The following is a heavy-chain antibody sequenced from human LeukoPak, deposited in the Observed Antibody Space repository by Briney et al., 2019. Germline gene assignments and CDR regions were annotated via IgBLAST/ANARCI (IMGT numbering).Heavy chain of an antibody. D-gene: IGHD3-10*01. V-gene: IGHV4-59*01. CDR2: IYYSGST. Sequence: SETLSLTCAVYGGSFSGYYWSWIRQPPGKGLEWIGYIYYSGSTNYNPSLKSRVTISVDTSKNQFSLKLSSVTAADTAVYYCARAGEEPGSFDYWGQGTLVTVSS. CDR1: GGSFSGYY. CDR3: ARAGEEPGSFDY. J-gene: IGHJ4*02.